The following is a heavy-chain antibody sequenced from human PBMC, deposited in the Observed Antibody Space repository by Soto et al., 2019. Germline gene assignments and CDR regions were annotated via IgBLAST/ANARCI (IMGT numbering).Heavy chain of an antibody. CDR1: GYTFTNYG. Sequence: QVQLVQSGAEVKKPGASVKVSCRAFGYTFTNYGITWVRQAPGQGLEWMGWISTYDGNTNYAEKLQGRVTMTTDTSTSTAYMELRSLRSDDTAVYYCARGATGDVDYWGQGTLVTVSS. CDR2: ISTYDGNT. D-gene: IGHD7-27*01. J-gene: IGHJ4*02. V-gene: IGHV1-18*01. CDR3: ARGATGDVDY.